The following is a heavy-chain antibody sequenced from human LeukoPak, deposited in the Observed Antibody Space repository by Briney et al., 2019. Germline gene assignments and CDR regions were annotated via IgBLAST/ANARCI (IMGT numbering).Heavy chain of an antibody. CDR2: ISSSSSTI. V-gene: IGHV3-48*02. Sequence: GGSLRLSCAASGFTFSSSAMNWVRQAPGKGLEWVSYISSSSSTIYYADSVKGRFTISRDNAKNSLYLQMNSLRDEDTAVYYCARAGRITMVRGVPMDYWGQGTLVTVSS. CDR3: ARAGRITMVRGVPMDY. D-gene: IGHD3-10*01. CDR1: GFTFSSSA. J-gene: IGHJ4*02.